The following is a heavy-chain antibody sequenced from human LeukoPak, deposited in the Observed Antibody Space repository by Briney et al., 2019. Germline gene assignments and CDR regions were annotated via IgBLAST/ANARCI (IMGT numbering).Heavy chain of an antibody. J-gene: IGHJ4*02. CDR1: AFTFSSYW. V-gene: IGHV3-7*01. CDR3: ARVDYGGNDY. D-gene: IGHD4-23*01. CDR2: IKQDGSEK. Sequence: PGGSLRLSCAASAFTFSSYWMSWVRQAPGKGLEWVANIKQDGSEKYYVDSVKGRFTISRDNAKNSLYLQMNSLRAEDTAVYYCARVDYGGNDYWGQGTLVTVSS.